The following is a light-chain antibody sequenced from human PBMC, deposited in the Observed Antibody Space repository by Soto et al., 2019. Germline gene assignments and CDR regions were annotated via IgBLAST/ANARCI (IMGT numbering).Light chain of an antibody. J-gene: IGKJ3*01. CDR3: QQYNNWPRT. V-gene: IGKV3D-15*01. CDR1: QSVSSN. CDR2: GVS. Sequence: EIVMTQSPATLSVSPGERATLSCRASQSVSSNLAWYQQKPGQAPRLLLYGVSTRATGIPARFSGSGSGTEFTLTISGLQSEDFAVYYCQQYNNWPRTFGPGTKVDFK.